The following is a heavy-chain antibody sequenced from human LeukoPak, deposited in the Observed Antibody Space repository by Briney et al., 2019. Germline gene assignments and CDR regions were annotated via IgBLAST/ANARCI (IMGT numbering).Heavy chain of an antibody. CDR1: GGSIGSSSYY. D-gene: IGHD3-10*01. V-gene: IGHV4-39*01. J-gene: IGHJ4*02. Sequence: KPSETLSLTCTVSGGSIGSSSYYWGWIRQPPGKGLEWIGSIYYSGSTYYNPSLKSRVTISVDTSKNQFSLKLSSVTAADTAVYYCARHAGTGLLWFGELEGLDYWGQGTLVTVSS. CDR3: ARHAGTGLLWFGELEGLDY. CDR2: IYYSGST.